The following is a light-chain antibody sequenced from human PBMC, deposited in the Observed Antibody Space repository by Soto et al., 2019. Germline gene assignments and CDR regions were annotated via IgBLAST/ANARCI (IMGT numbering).Light chain of an antibody. J-gene: IGKJ5*01. Sequence: IVLTQSPATLSLSPGERATLSCRASQSVVSFLAWSQQIPGQAPRLLIYDTSIRAAGIPARFSGSGSGTDFALTISSLAPEDFAVYYCQQRNSWPPTFAFGQGTRLE. CDR2: DTS. CDR3: QQRNSWPPTFA. V-gene: IGKV3-11*01. CDR1: QSVVSF.